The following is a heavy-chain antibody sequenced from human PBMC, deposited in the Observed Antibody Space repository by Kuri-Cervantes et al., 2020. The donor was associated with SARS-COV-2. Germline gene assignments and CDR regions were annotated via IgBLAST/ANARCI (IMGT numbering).Heavy chain of an antibody. Sequence: GGSLRLSCAASGFTFSSYGMHWVRQAPGKGLEWVAFIRYDGSNKYYADSVKGRFTISRDNSKNTLYLQMNSLRAEDTAVYYCARVSGSYSSPIDYWGQGTLVTVSS. V-gene: IGHV3-30*02. CDR1: GFTFSSYG. CDR3: ARVSGSYSSPIDY. J-gene: IGHJ4*02. CDR2: IRYDGSNK. D-gene: IGHD1-26*01.